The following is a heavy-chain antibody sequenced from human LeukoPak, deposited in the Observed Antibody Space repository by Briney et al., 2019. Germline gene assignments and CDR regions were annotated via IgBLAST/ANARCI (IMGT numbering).Heavy chain of an antibody. D-gene: IGHD2-15*01. CDR3: ARVPGAAYYYGMDV. J-gene: IGHJ6*04. CDR2: ISACNGNT. Sequence: ASVKVSCKASGYTFTSYGISWVRQAPGQGLEWMGWISACNGNTNYAQKLQGRVTMTTDTSTSTAYMELRSLRSDDTAVYYCARVPGAAYYYGMDVWGKGTTVTVSS. CDR1: GYTFTSYG. V-gene: IGHV1-18*04.